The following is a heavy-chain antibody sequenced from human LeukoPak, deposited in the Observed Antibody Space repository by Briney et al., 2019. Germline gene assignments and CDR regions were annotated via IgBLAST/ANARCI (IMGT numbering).Heavy chain of an antibody. D-gene: IGHD3-22*01. V-gene: IGHV1-18*01. CDR2: ISCYNGDT. J-gene: IGHJ4*02. CDR1: GYTFNHHG. CDR3: ARDPSNSSGYHAHFDF. Sequence: ASVKASCKASGYTFNHHGISWVRQAPGQGLEWMGWISCYNGDTMYAQNVQGRVTMTTDTSTRTAYLELRSLRSDDTAIYYCARDPSNSSGYHAHFDFWGQGTLVTVSS.